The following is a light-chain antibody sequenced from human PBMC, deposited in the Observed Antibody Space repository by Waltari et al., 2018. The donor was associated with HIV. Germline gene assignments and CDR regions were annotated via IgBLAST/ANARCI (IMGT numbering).Light chain of an antibody. CDR1: SGHSSYA. V-gene: IGLV4-69*01. CDR2: LNSDGSH. Sequence: QLVLTQSPSASASLGASVKLTCTLSSGHSSYAIARHQQQPAKGPRYLMKLNSDGSHRKGDGIPDRFSGSSSGAERYLTISSLQSEDEADYYCQTWDTGIQVFGGGTKLTVL. J-gene: IGLJ2*01. CDR3: QTWDTGIQV.